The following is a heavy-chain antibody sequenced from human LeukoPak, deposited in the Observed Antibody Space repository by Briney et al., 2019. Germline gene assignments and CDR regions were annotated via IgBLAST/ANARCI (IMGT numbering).Heavy chain of an antibody. J-gene: IGHJ4*02. CDR2: ISAYSGNT. D-gene: IGHD4-17*01. Sequence: GASVKVSCKASGYTFTNYGISWVRQAPGQGLEWMGWISAYSGNTNYVRKFQDRVTMTTDTSTSTAYMELRSLRSDDTAVYFCARDMATVQHQDWGQGTLVTVSS. CDR3: ARDMATVQHQD. CDR1: GYTFTNYG. V-gene: IGHV1-18*01.